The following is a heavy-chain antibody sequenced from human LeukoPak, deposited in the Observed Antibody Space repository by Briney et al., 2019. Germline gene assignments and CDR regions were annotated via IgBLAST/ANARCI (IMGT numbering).Heavy chain of an antibody. CDR2: ISYDGSNK. V-gene: IGHV3-30-3*01. Sequence: GRSLRLSCAAPGFTFSSYAMHWVRQAPGKGLEWVAVISYDGSNKYYADSVKGRFTISRDNSKNTLYLQMNSLRAEDTAVYYCARDRVFDYWGQGTLVTVSS. J-gene: IGHJ4*02. CDR3: ARDRVFDY. CDR1: GFTFSSYA.